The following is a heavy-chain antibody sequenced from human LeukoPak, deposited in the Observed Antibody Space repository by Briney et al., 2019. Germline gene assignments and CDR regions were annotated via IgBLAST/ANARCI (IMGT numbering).Heavy chain of an antibody. Sequence: SETLSLTCAVYGGSFSGYYWSWIRQPPGKGLEWIGEINHSGSTNYNPSLKSRVTISVDTSKNQFSLKLSSVTAADTAVYYCARFITRGSLLYYYGMDVRGQGTTVTVSS. V-gene: IGHV4-34*01. CDR3: ARFITRGSLLYYYGMDV. CDR1: GGSFSGYY. J-gene: IGHJ6*02. CDR2: INHSGST. D-gene: IGHD2/OR15-2a*01.